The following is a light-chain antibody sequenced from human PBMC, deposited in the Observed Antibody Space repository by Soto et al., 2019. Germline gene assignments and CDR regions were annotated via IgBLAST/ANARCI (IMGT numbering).Light chain of an antibody. Sequence: QSALTQPRSVSGSPGQSVTISCTGTSSDVGGYNCVSWYQHHPGKAPKLMIYDVTKRPSGVPDRFSGSKSSNTASLTISGLQAEDEADYYCCSYAGTFYVFGTGTKVTVL. CDR1: SSDVGGYNC. CDR2: DVT. J-gene: IGLJ1*01. CDR3: CSYAGTFYV. V-gene: IGLV2-11*01.